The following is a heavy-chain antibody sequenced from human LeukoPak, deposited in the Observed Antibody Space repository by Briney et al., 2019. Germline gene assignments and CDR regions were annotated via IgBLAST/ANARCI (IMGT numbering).Heavy chain of an antibody. D-gene: IGHD6-13*01. Sequence: SETLSLTCAVYGGSFSGYYWSWIRQPPGKGLEWIGEINHSGSTNYNPSLKSRVTISVDTSKNQFSLKLSSVTAADTAVYYCASLLDYSSSWYGIDYWGQGTLVTVSS. J-gene: IGHJ4*02. CDR1: GGSFSGYY. CDR2: INHSGST. V-gene: IGHV4-34*01. CDR3: ASLLDYSSSWYGIDY.